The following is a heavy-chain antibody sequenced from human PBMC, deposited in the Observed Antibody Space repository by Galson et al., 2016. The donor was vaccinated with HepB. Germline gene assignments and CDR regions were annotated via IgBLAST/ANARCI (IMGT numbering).Heavy chain of an antibody. V-gene: IGHV4-59*01. CDR2: IYYSGST. CDR1: GGSISSYY. D-gene: IGHD3-22*01. CDR3: ARVRNYYDSSGYKHYFDY. Sequence: ETLSLTCTVSGGSISSYYWSRIRQPPGKGLEWIGYIYYSGSTNYNPSLKSRVTISVDTSKNQFSLKLSSVTAADTAVYYCARVRNYYDSSGYKHYFDYWGQGTLVTVSS. J-gene: IGHJ4*02.